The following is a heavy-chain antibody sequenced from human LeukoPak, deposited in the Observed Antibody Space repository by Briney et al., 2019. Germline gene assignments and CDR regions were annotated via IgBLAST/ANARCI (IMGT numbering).Heavy chain of an antibody. J-gene: IGHJ3*02. V-gene: IGHV4-34*01. CDR2: INHSGST. CDR1: GGSFSGYY. Sequence: SETLSLTCAVYGGSFSGYYWSWIHQPPGKGLEWIGEINHSGSTNYNPSLKSRVTISVDTSKNQFSLKLSSVTAADTAVYYCARGGRITIFGPSGRPHAFDIWGQGTMVTVSS. D-gene: IGHD3-3*01. CDR3: ARGGRITIFGPSGRPHAFDI.